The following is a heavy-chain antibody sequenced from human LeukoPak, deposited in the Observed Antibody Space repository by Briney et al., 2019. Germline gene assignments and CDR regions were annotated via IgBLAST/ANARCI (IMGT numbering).Heavy chain of an antibody. D-gene: IGHD6-13*01. J-gene: IGHJ5*02. CDR1: GYSFTSYW. Sequence: ESLKISCKGFGYSFTSYWIGWVRQMPGKGLEWMGIIDPGDSDTRYSPPFQGQVTISADKSISTAYLQWSSLKASDTAMYYCARRGYSNWFDPWGQGTLVTVSS. V-gene: IGHV5-51*01. CDR2: IDPGDSDT. CDR3: ARRGYSNWFDP.